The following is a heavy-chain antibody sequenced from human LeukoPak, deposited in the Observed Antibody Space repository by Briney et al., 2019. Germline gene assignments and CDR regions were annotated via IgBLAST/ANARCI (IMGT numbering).Heavy chain of an antibody. J-gene: IGHJ4*02. V-gene: IGHV3-7*01. Sequence: GGSLRLSCAASRFTFSDYWMSWVRQAPGKGLEWVAYIKRDGSDIYYVDSAKGRFIISRDNAKNSLYLQMNSLRAEDTAVYYCARDPGYRGSQPHGYFDYWGQGTLVTVSS. CDR1: RFTFSDYW. CDR2: IKRDGSDI. D-gene: IGHD3-16*01. CDR3: ARDPGYRGSQPHGYFDY.